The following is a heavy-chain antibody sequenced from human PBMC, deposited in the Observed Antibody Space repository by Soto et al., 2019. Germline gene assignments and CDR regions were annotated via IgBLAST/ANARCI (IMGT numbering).Heavy chain of an antibody. V-gene: IGHV1-46*01. CDR2: IIPSGGTT. CDR3: AKSATVPAAIAY. CDR1: GATLNTIISYG. J-gene: IGHJ4*02. D-gene: IGHD2-2*02. Sequence: EASVKVSCKASGATLNTIISYGMTWVRQAPGQGLEWMGVIIPSGGTTNHAQKFQGRVTMTRDTSTSTVYMELSSLRSEDTAVYYCAKSATVPAAIAYWGQGTLVTVSS.